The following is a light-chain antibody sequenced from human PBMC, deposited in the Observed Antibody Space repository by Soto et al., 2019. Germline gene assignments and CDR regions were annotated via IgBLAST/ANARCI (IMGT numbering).Light chain of an antibody. Sequence: EVVLTQSPGTLSLSPGERATLSCRASQSVSSTYLAWYQQKPGQAPRLLIYGASSRPTGIPDRFIGSGSGTDFTLTISRLEPEDFAVYYCQQYGGSPMYTFGQGTKLEIK. V-gene: IGKV3-20*01. CDR2: GAS. J-gene: IGKJ2*01. CDR1: QSVSSTY. CDR3: QQYGGSPMYT.